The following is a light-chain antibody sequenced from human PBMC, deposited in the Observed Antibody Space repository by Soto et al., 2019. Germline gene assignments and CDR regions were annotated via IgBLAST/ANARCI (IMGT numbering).Light chain of an antibody. Sequence: QSVLTQPPSASGTPGQRVTISCSGTSSNIGTYTVNWYQQLPGTAPKLLIYTDYQRPSGVPDRFSGSKSGTSASLAINGLHSEDEADYYCASWDDNLNGGVFGGGTRSPS. CDR3: ASWDDNLNGGV. CDR1: SSNIGTYT. J-gene: IGLJ3*02. CDR2: TDY. V-gene: IGLV1-44*01.